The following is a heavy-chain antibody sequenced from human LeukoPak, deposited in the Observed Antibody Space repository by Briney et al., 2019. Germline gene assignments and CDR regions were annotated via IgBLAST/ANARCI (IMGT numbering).Heavy chain of an antibody. D-gene: IGHD3-3*01. CDR1: GYTFTSYY. V-gene: IGHV1-2*02. J-gene: IGHJ4*02. CDR2: INPNSGGT. CDR3: ATESLFGAIKSPDY. Sequence: ASVKVSCKASGYTFTSYYIHWVRQAPGQGLEWMGWINPNSGGTNYAQKFQGRVTMTRDTSISTAYMELTSLRSEDTAVYYCATESLFGAIKSPDYWGQGTLVTVSS.